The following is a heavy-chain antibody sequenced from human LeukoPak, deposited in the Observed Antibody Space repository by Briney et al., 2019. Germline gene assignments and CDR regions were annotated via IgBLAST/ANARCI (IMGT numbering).Heavy chain of an antibody. J-gene: IGHJ4*02. CDR2: ISNDGRNL. D-gene: IGHD5-12*01. V-gene: IGHV3-30*18. CDR3: AKGRGQDSGYDYILGY. CDR1: GFTFRSYA. Sequence: GGSLRLSCAASGFTFRSYAMHWVRQAPGKGLKWVAVISNDGRNLHYADSVKGRFTISRDNSKNTLWLQMNSLRDEDTAMYYCAKGRGQDSGYDYILGYWGQGTLVTVSS.